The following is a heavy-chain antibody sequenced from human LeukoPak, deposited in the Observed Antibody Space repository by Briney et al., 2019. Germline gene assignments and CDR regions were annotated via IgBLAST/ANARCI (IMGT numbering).Heavy chain of an antibody. D-gene: IGHD4-17*01. CDR3: AKDLVPLTTVTTPFDY. J-gene: IGHJ4*02. CDR1: GFTFSSYA. V-gene: IGHV3-23*01. CDR2: ISGSGGST. Sequence: GGSLRLSCAASGFTFSSYAMSWVRQAPGKGLEWVSAISGSGGSTYYADSVEGRFTISRDNSKNTLYLQMNSLRAEDTAVYYCAKDLVPLTTVTTPFDYWGQGTLVTVSS.